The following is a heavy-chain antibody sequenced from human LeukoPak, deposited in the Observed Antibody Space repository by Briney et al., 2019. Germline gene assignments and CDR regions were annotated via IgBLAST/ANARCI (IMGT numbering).Heavy chain of an antibody. V-gene: IGHV4-39*07. CDR2: IYYSGST. D-gene: IGHD6-13*01. CDR3: ARVGFGSSSSWYGYYYYMDV. J-gene: IGHJ6*03. CDR1: GGSISSSSYY. Sequence: SETLSLTCTVSGGSISSSSYYWGWIRQPPGKGLEWIGSIYYSGSTYYNPSLKSRVTISVDTSKNQFSLKLSSVTAADTAVYYCARVGFGSSSSWYGYYYYMDVWGKGTTVTVSS.